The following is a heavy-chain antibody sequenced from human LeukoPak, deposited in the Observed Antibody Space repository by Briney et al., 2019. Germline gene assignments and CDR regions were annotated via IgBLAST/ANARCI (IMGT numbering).Heavy chain of an antibody. Sequence: GGSLRLSCAASGFTFSSYSMNWVRQAPGKGLEWVSSISSSSYIYYADSVKGRFTISRDNAKNSLYLQMNSPRAEDTAVYYCAKRYSGSSGLYNFDYWGQGTLVTVSS. V-gene: IGHV3-21*04. CDR2: ISSSSYI. D-gene: IGHD1-26*01. J-gene: IGHJ4*02. CDR3: AKRYSGSSGLYNFDY. CDR1: GFTFSSYS.